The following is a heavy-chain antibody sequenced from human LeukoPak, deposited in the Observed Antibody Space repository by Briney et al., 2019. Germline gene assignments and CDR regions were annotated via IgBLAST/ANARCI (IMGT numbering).Heavy chain of an antibody. CDR1: GGSISSGDYY. CDR2: IYYSGST. D-gene: IGHD3-22*01. V-gene: IGHV4-30-4*01. CDR3: AREKVGLLDYFDY. J-gene: IGHJ4*02. Sequence: SETLSLTCTVSGGSISSGDYYWSWIRQPPGKGLEWIGYIYYSGSTYYNPSLKSRVTISVDTSMNQFSLKLSSVTAADTAVYYCAREKVGLLDYFDYWGQGTLVTVSS.